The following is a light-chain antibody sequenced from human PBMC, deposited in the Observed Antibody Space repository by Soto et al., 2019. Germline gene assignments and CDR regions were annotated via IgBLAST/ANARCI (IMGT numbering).Light chain of an antibody. Sequence: DIQMTQFPSTLSASVGDRVTITCRASQSLNNWLAWYQQKPGNAPKLLIYKASNLESGVPSRFSGSGSGTEFTLTITSLHPDDLATYYCQQYNIYSWASGQGTKVQIK. CDR3: QQYNIYSWA. V-gene: IGKV1-5*03. CDR1: QSLNNW. CDR2: KAS. J-gene: IGKJ1*01.